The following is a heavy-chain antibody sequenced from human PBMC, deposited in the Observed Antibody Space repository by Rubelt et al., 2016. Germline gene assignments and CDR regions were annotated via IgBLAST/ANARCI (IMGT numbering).Heavy chain of an antibody. J-gene: IGHJ4*02. CDR3: AHITPAWRYSGSDELLDY. CDR2: IYWDDDK. Sequence: QITLKESGPTLVKPTQTLTLTCTFSGFSLSTSGVGVGWIRQPPGKALEWLALIYWDDDKRYSPSLKSRLTITKDTSKTQVVLTMTNMDPVDTATYYCAHITPAWRYSGSDELLDYWGQGTLVTVSS. CDR1: GFSLSTSGVG. D-gene: IGHD1-26*01. V-gene: IGHV2-5*02.